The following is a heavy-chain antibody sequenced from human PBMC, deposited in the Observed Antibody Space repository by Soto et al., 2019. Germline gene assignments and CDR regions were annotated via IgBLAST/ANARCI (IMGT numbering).Heavy chain of an antibody. J-gene: IGHJ4*02. Sequence: GESLKFSCKGPGYSFACYWITWVRQKPEKGLARMGRIAPSDSQTYYRPSFRSLVTISATKSIATAVQLWSSLRASDTTMYYCARQIYDSDTGPNFQYYFDSWGQGTPVTVSS. CDR2: IAPSDSQT. V-gene: IGHV5-10-1*01. CDR3: ARQIYDSDTGPNFQYYFDS. D-gene: IGHD3-22*01. CDR1: GYSFACYW.